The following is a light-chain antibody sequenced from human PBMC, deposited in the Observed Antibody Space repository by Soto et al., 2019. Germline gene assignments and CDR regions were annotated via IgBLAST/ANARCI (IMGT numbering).Light chain of an antibody. J-gene: IGKJ5*01. CDR2: DAS. CDR3: QHYDHLPIT. V-gene: IGKV1-5*01. CDR1: QSISRW. Sequence: EIQMTQSPSTLSASVGNRFTITCGAGQSISRWLAWYQQKPGRAPRLLLYDASSLETGVPSRCSGSGSGTDFTLTISSLQPEDVETYYCQHYDHLPITFGQGTRLEIK.